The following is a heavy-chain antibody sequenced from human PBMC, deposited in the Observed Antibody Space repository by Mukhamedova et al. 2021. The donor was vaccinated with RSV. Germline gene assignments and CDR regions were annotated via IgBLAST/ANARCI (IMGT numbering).Heavy chain of an antibody. J-gene: IGHJ5*02. CDR3: ARDSFSMVPVWLFVP. Sequence: GQGLEWMGRINPNSGGTNYAQKFQGRVTMTRDTSISTAYMELSRLRSDDTAVYYCARDSFSMVPVWLFVPWGQGTLANAPS. V-gene: IGHV1-2*06. CDR2: INPNSGGT. D-gene: IGHD3-10*01.